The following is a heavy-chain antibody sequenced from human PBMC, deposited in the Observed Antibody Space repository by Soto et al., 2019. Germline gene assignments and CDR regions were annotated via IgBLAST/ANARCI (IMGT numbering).Heavy chain of an antibody. J-gene: IGHJ5*02. V-gene: IGHV4-59*01. CDR1: GASISNYY. CDR2: IYNSGRGST. Sequence: SETLSLTCTVSGASISNYYWSWIRQAPGKGLEWIGFIYNSGRGSTGSNPSLSSRVTFSIETSKNQFSLKLDSVTAADTAVYYCARALWGPAGHINWFDPWGQGTLVTVSS. CDR3: ARALWGPAGHINWFDP. D-gene: IGHD2-2*01.